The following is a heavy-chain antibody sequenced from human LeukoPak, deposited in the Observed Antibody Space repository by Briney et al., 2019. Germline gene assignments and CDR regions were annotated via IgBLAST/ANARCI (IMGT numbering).Heavy chain of an antibody. V-gene: IGHV3-30*18. Sequence: ALRLSCAASGVTFSSYGMHWVRQAPGKGLEWVAVISYDGSNKYYADSVKGRFTISRDNSKNTLYLQMNSLRAEDTAVYYCAKWGLAAADGSAYWGQGTLVTVSS. D-gene: IGHD6-13*01. CDR1: GVTFSSYG. CDR3: AKWGLAAADGSAY. J-gene: IGHJ4*02. CDR2: ISYDGSNK.